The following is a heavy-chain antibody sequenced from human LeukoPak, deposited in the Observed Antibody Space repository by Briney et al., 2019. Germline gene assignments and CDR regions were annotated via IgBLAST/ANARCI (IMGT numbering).Heavy chain of an antibody. D-gene: IGHD6-13*01. CDR1: GFTFSDYY. CDR2: ISGSGSAI. Sequence: PGGSLRLSCAASGFTFSDYYMSWIRQAPGKGLEWVSYISGSGSAIYYADSVKGRFTISRDNAKNSLYLQMNSLRAEDTAVYYCAKVSAYSSSWYFDYWGQGTLVTVSS. CDR3: AKVSAYSSSWYFDY. V-gene: IGHV3-11*01. J-gene: IGHJ4*02.